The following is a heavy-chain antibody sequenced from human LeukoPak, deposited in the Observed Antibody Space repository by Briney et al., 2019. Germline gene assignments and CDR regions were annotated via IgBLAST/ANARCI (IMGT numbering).Heavy chain of an antibody. CDR2: VSGNGGIT. D-gene: IGHD3-10*01. V-gene: IGHV3-23*01. Sequence: GGSLRLSCAASGFTFSSYAMSWVRQAPGKGLEWVSTVSGNGGITYYADSVKGRFTISRDNSKNTVYLQMNSLRGDDTAVYYCAKQLIPMRSWFDPWGQGTLVTVSS. CDR1: GFTFSSYA. CDR3: AKQLIPMRSWFDP. J-gene: IGHJ5*02.